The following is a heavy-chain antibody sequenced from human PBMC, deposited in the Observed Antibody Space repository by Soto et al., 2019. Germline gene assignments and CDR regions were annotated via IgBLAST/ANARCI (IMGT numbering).Heavy chain of an antibody. J-gene: IGHJ3*02. CDR3: ARVDTAMAGDAFDI. Sequence: SVKVSCKASGGTFSSYAISWVRQAPGQGLEWMGGIIPIFGTANYAQKFQGRVTITADESTSTAYMELSSLRSEDTAVYYCARVDTAMAGDAFDIWGQGTMVTVSS. D-gene: IGHD5-18*01. CDR1: GGTFSSYA. V-gene: IGHV1-69*13. CDR2: IIPIFGTA.